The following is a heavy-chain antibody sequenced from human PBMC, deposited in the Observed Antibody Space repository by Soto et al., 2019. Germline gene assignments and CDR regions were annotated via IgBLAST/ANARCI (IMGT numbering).Heavy chain of an antibody. J-gene: IGHJ4*02. CDR3: AKAKNDYNWDNRPPFDY. D-gene: IGHD1-20*01. Sequence: EVQLLESGGGVVQPGGSLRLSCEASGFTLRNYAMTWIRQAPGKGLEWVSLISANDVGTYYAESVKTRFTISTDQSRNTVYLQMDSVRADDTAIYYCAKAKNDYNWDNRPPFDYWSQGTLVTVSS. V-gene: IGHV3-23*01. CDR2: ISANDVGT. CDR1: GFTLRNYA.